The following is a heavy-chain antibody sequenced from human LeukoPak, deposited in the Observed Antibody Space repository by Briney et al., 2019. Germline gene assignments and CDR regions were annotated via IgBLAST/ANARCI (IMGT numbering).Heavy chain of an antibody. CDR1: RYTFTGYY. CDR2: INPNSGGT. CDR3: ARDISGWAFDY. J-gene: IGHJ4*02. V-gene: IGHV1-2*02. Sequence: ASVKLSCKASRYTFTGYYMHWVRQAPRQGLEWMGWINPNSGGTNYAQKFQGRVTMTRDTSISTAYMELSRLRSDDTAVYYCARDISGWAFDYWGQGTLVTVSS. D-gene: IGHD6-19*01.